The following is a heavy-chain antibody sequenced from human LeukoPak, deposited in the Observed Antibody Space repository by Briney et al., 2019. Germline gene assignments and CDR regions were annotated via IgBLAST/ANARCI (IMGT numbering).Heavy chain of an antibody. V-gene: IGHV3-11*04. Sequence: GGTLRLSCAASGFTFSDYYMSWIRQAPGKGLEWVSYISSSGSTIYYADSVKGRFTISRDHAKNSLYLQMNSLRAEGTAVYYCAVSVGATSEWFDPWGQGTLVTVSS. J-gene: IGHJ5*02. D-gene: IGHD1-26*01. CDR3: AVSVGATSEWFDP. CDR2: ISSSGSTI. CDR1: GFTFSDYY.